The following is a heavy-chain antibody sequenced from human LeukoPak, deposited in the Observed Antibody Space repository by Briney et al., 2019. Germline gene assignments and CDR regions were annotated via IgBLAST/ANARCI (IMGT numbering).Heavy chain of an antibody. V-gene: IGHV4-38-2*01. J-gene: IGHJ5*02. D-gene: IGHD2-2*01. Sequence: SETLSLTCAVSGYSISSGYYWGWIRQPPGKGLEWIGSIYHSGSTYYNPSLKSRVTISVDTSKNQFSLKLSSVTAADTAVYYCARQGDQLLSLNLFDPWGQGTLVTVSS. CDR1: GYSISSGYY. CDR3: ARQGDQLLSLNLFDP. CDR2: IYHSGST.